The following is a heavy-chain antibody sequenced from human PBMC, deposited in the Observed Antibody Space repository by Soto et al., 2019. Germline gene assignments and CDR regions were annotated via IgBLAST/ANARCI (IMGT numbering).Heavy chain of an antibody. V-gene: IGHV4-39*01. Sequence: SETLSLTCNVSGGSVTTTNYYWSWVRQPPGKGLEWIANVFYTGDTYYSPSFRSRVTISVDTSKNQFSLKLTSVTAADTAMYYCASLQVPGNFDYWGHGTLVTVSS. J-gene: IGHJ4*01. D-gene: IGHD6-13*01. CDR3: ASLQVPGNFDY. CDR1: GGSVTTTNYY. CDR2: VFYTGDT.